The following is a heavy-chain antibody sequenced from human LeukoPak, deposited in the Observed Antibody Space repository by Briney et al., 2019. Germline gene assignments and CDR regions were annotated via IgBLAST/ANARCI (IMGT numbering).Heavy chain of an antibody. CDR3: ARATKPAPQMGYYYYYMDV. D-gene: IGHD2-2*01. CDR1: GGSISSYY. Sequence: SETLSLTCTVSGGSISSYYWNWIRQPAGKGLEWVGRIYASGSTNYSPSLKSRVTMSVDTSKNQFSLILNSVTAADTAVYYCARATKPAPQMGYYYYYMDVGGKGTRAPFSS. V-gene: IGHV4-4*07. CDR2: IYASGST. J-gene: IGHJ6*03.